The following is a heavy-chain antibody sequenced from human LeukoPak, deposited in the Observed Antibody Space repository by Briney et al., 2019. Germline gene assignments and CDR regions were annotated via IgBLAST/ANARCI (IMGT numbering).Heavy chain of an antibody. CDR1: GFTFDDYA. CDR3: AKAARVWFGELAGFDY. J-gene: IGHJ4*02. Sequence: PGGSLRLSCAASGFTFDDYAMHWVRQAPGKGLEWVSGISWNSGSIGYADSVKGRFTISRDNAKNSLYLQMNSLRAEDTALYYCAKAARVWFGELAGFDYWGQGTLVTVSS. D-gene: IGHD3-10*01. CDR2: ISWNSGSI. V-gene: IGHV3-9*01.